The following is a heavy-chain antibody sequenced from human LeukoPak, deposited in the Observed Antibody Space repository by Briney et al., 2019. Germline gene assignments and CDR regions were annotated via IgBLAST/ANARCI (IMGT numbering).Heavy chain of an antibody. CDR1: GGSISSYY. V-gene: IGHV4-59*08. CDR2: IYYSGST. CDR3: ARRLGVNPPSSNWFDP. J-gene: IGHJ5*02. Sequence: SETLSLTCTVSGGSISSYYWSWIRQPPGKGLEWIGYIYYSGSTNYNPSLKSRVTISVDTSKNQFSLNLSSVTAADTAVYYCARRLGVNPPSSNWFDPWGQGTLVTVS. D-gene: IGHD3-16*01.